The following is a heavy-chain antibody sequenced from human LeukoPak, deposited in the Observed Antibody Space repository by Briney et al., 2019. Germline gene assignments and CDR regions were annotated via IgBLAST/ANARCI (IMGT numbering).Heavy chain of an antibody. CDR3: ARGPRILTLGSYYFDY. Sequence: GGSLRLSCAASGFSFKDYYFSWIRQAPGKGLEWDSFINVNGGATHCAESVKGRFTISRANAMNSIYLEMNSLTAEDTAVYYCARGPRILTLGSYYFDYWGQGSLVTVSS. D-gene: IGHD3-10*01. J-gene: IGHJ4*02. CDR2: INVNGGAT. CDR1: GFSFKDYY. V-gene: IGHV3-11*01.